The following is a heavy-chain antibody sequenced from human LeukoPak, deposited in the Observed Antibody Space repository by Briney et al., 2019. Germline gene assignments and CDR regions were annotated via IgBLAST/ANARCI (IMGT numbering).Heavy chain of an antibody. J-gene: IGHJ4*02. V-gene: IGHV4-61*01. Sequence: SETLSLTCTVSGGSISTSNYYWSWIRQPPGKGLEWIGYIYYSGSTKYNPSLKSRVTISVDTSKNQFSLKLSSVTAADTAVYYCARDDSGVGAPVNFGYWGQGTLVTVSS. CDR1: GGSISTSNYY. D-gene: IGHD1-26*01. CDR2: IYYSGST. CDR3: ARDDSGVGAPVNFGY.